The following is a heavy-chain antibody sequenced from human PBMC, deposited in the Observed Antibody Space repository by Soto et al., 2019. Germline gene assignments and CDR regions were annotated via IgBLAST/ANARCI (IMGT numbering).Heavy chain of an antibody. V-gene: IGHV4-31*03. CDR3: AASCVACGGFNYYGMDV. J-gene: IGHJ6*02. CDR1: GGSISSGGYY. CDR2: IYYSGTT. Sequence: LSLTCTVSGGSISSGGYYWYWIRQHPGKGLEWIGYIYYSGTTYYNPSLKSRVTISVDTSKNQFSLKLSSVTAADTAVYYCAASCVACGGFNYYGMDVWGQGTTVTVSS. D-gene: IGHD2-21*01.